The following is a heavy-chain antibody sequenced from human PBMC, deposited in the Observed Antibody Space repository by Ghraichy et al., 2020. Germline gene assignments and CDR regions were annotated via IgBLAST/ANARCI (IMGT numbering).Heavy chain of an antibody. CDR1: GFIFSGYW. Sequence: GGSLRLSCAASGFIFSGYWMTWVRQAPGKGLEWVANIKQDGSEKYYVDSVKGRLTISRDNAKNSLYLQMNSLRAEDTAVYYCAREEVDSSGWDHWGQGTLVTVSS. CDR3: AREEVDSSGWDH. D-gene: IGHD6-19*01. J-gene: IGHJ4*02. V-gene: IGHV3-7*03. CDR2: IKQDGSEK.